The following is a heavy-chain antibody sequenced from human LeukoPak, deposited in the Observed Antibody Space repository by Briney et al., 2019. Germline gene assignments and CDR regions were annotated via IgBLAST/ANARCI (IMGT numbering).Heavy chain of an antibody. J-gene: IGHJ4*02. D-gene: IGHD5-18*01. CDR2: IKEDGGER. V-gene: IGHV3-7*01. Sequence: GGSLRLSCVASGLTLSSHWMTWVRQAPGKGPEWVANIKEDGGERYYVDSVKGRFTISRDNAKNSLYLQMNSLRAEDTAVYYCASALGYNSGYMVDYWGQGTLVTVSS. CDR1: GLTLSSHW. CDR3: ASALGYNSGYMVDY.